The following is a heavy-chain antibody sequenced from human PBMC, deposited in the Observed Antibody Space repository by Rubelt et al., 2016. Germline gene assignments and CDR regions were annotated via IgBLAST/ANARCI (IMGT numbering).Heavy chain of an antibody. D-gene: IGHD2-2*01. CDR1: GGSFSGYY. J-gene: IGHJ3*02. Sequence: QVQLQQWGAGLLKPSETLSLTCAVYGGSFSGYYWSWIRQPPGKGLEWIGEVNHSGSTNYNPSLKSRVTIAVDTSKTQFSLKRSSVTAADPAVYYCATPRYCSSTSCYRERHAFDIWGQGTMATVSS. CDR3: ATPRYCSSTSCYRERHAFDI. CDR2: VNHSGST. V-gene: IGHV4-34*01.